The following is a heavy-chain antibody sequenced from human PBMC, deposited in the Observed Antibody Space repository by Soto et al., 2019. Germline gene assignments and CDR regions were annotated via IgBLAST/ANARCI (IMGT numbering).Heavy chain of an antibody. CDR3: AKDRWELLRAFDP. D-gene: IGHD1-26*01. V-gene: IGHV3-23*01. CDR2: ISGSVSST. J-gene: IGHJ5*02. CDR1: GFTFRNYA. Sequence: EVQLLESGGGLVQPGGSLRLSCAASGFTFRNYAMSWVRQAPGKGLEWVSAISGSVSSTYYADSVKGRFTISRDHSKNTLYLHMSSLRAEDTAVYYCAKDRWELLRAFDPWGQGTLVTVSS.